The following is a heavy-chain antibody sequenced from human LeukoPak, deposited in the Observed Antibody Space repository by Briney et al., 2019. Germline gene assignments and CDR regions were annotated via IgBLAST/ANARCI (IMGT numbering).Heavy chain of an antibody. CDR1: GFTFSYYA. J-gene: IGHJ4*02. Sequence: GGSLRLSCAASGFTFSYYAMSWVRQAPGKGLEWVSAIDVDDGSASYTDSVKGRFTISRDNSKNTLYLQMNSLRAEDTAVYYCATPITMTDYWGQGTLVTVSS. D-gene: IGHD3-22*01. CDR3: ATPITMTDY. V-gene: IGHV3-23*01. CDR2: IDVDDGSA.